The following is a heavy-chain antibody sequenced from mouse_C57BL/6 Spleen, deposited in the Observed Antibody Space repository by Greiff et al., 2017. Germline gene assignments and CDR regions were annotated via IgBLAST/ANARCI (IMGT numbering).Heavy chain of an antibody. Sequence: VQLQQSGAELVRPGASVTLSCKASGYTFTDYEMHWVKQTPVHGLEWIGAIDPETGGTAYNQKFKGKAILTADKSSSTAYMELRSLTSEDSAVYYCTRKIPYYYGSTGFAYWGQGTLVTVSA. V-gene: IGHV1-15*01. CDR1: GYTFTDYE. CDR2: IDPETGGT. J-gene: IGHJ3*01. D-gene: IGHD1-1*01. CDR3: TRKIPYYYGSTGFAY.